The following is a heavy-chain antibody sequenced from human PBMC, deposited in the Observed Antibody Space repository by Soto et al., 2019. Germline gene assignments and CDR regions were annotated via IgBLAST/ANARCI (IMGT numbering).Heavy chain of an antibody. CDR2: INAGNGNT. J-gene: IGHJ5*02. D-gene: IGHD3-22*01. CDR3: ARNYDSSGYGWFDP. CDR1: GYTFTSYA. Sequence: QVQLVQSGAEVKKPGASVKVSCKASGYTFTSYAMHWVRQAPGQRLEWMGWINAGNGNTEYSQKFQGRVTITRDTSASTAYMELSSLRSEDTAVYYCARNYDSSGYGWFDPWGQGTLVTVSS. V-gene: IGHV1-3*01.